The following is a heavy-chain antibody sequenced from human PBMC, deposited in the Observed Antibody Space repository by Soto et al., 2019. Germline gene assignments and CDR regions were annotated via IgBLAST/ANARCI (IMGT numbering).Heavy chain of an antibody. Sequence: QVQLQQSGPGLVKPSQTLSLTCTVSGDSISSGGYYWTWVRQRPGKGLEWIGYIRYSESTYYNPSLQSRVIVSIDTSKNQFPLRLSSVTAADTAVYFCTRGAWGYAFDVWGQGTMVTVSS. J-gene: IGHJ3*01. CDR3: TRGAWGYAFDV. CDR1: GDSISSGGYY. CDR2: IRYSEST. D-gene: IGHD3-16*01. V-gene: IGHV4-31*03.